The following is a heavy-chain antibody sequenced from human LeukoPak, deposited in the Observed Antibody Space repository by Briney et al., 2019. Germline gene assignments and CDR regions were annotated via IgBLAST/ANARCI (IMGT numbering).Heavy chain of an antibody. CDR2: IYYSGST. V-gene: IGHV4-39*07. D-gene: IGHD3-10*01. CDR3: ARDTGQYAPGTPGFTRFDP. Sequence: SETLSLTCTVSGGSISSSNYYWGWIRQPPGKGLEWIGSIYYSGSTYYNPSLKSRVIVSLDTSKNQFSLKLTSVTAADTAVYYCARDTGQYAPGTPGFTRFDPWGQGTLVTVSS. J-gene: IGHJ5*02. CDR1: GGSISSSNYY.